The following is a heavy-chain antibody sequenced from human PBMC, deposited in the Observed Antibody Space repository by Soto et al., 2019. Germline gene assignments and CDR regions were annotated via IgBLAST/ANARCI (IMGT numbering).Heavy chain of an antibody. CDR3: AAGGGLPRDY. D-gene: IGHD5-12*01. J-gene: IGHJ4*02. CDR2: IYYSGST. V-gene: IGHV4-31*03. Sequence: SETLSLTCTVSSGSISRGGYYWSWIRQHPGKGLEWIGYIYYSGSTYYNPSLKSRVTISVDTSKNQFSLRLSSVTAADTAVYYCAAGGGLPRDYWGQGTLVTVSS. CDR1: SGSISRGGYY.